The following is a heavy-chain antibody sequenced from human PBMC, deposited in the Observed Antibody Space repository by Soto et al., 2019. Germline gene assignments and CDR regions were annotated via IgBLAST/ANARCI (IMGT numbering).Heavy chain of an antibody. V-gene: IGHV3-33*01. CDR2: IWYYGSNI. CDR3: AKGGAGNHYYSMDV. D-gene: IGHD1-26*01. Sequence: GGSLRLSCAACRCTFRSSGLHWARKAPDKGLGWEAVIWYYGSNIYYADSVKGRFTISRDKSKNTLYLQMNSLRAEDTAVYYKAKGGAGNHYYSMDVWAKGTTVTISS. J-gene: IGHJ6*03. CDR1: RCTFRSSG.